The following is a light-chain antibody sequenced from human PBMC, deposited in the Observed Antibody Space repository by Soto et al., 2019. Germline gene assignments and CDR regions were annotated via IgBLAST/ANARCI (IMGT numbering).Light chain of an antibody. Sequence: QLVLTQSPSASASLGASVKVNCTLSSGHSNYAIAWHQQQAEKGPRYLMKLNSDGSHTKGDGIPDRFSGSSSGAERYLTISSLQSDDEADYYCQTWGTGIVVFGGGTKLTVL. CDR3: QTWGTGIVV. CDR1: SGHSNYA. CDR2: LNSDGSH. V-gene: IGLV4-69*01. J-gene: IGLJ2*01.